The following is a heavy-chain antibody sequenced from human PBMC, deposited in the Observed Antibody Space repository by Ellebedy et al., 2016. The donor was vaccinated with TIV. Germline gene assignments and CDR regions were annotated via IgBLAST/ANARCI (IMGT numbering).Heavy chain of an antibody. CDR1: GGSISGYY. Sequence: TLSLTCTVSGGSISGYYWGWIRQPPGKALEWLALIFWGDDKRYSPSLKSRLTLTKDTSKNQVVLTMTNMDPVDTATYYCAHRRGSGWYDYWGQGTLVTVSS. CDR3: AHRRGSGWYDY. D-gene: IGHD6-19*01. CDR2: IFWGDDK. V-gene: IGHV2-5*02. J-gene: IGHJ4*02.